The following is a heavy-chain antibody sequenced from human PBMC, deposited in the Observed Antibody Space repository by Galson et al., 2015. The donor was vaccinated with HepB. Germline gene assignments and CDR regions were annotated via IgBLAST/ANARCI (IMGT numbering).Heavy chain of an antibody. CDR1: GFTFSSYS. V-gene: IGHV3-48*02. J-gene: IGHJ1*01. Sequence: SLRLSCAASGFTFSSYSMNWVRQAPGKGLEWVSYISSSSSTIYYADSVKGRFTISRDNAKNSLYLQMNSLRDEDTAVYYCARDSGEYSSSWYVAEYFQHWGQGTLVTVSS. D-gene: IGHD6-13*01. CDR2: ISSSSSTI. CDR3: ARDSGEYSSSWYVAEYFQH.